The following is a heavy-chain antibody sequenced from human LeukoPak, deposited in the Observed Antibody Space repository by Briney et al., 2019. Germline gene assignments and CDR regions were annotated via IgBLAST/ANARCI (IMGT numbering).Heavy chain of an antibody. Sequence: GASVKVSCKASGYTFTSYGISWGRQAPGQVLEWMGWISAYNGNTNYAQKLQGRVTMTKDTSTSTAYMELRSLRSDDMAVYYCARGQLVPFDYWGQGTMVTVSS. J-gene: IGHJ4*02. CDR2: ISAYNGNT. D-gene: IGHD6-13*01. CDR3: ARGQLVPFDY. CDR1: GYTFTSYG. V-gene: IGHV1-18*03.